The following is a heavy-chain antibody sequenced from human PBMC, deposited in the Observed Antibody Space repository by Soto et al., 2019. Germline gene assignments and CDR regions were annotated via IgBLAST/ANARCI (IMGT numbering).Heavy chain of an antibody. CDR2: IYYSGST. Sequence: QLQLQESGPGLVKPSETLSLTCTVSGGSISSSSYFWGWIRQPPGKGLEWIGKIYYSGSTYYNPSLKSRVTISADTSKNQFSLKLNSVTAADTAVYYCARRDYDQGDPLDAFDIWGQGTMVTVSS. J-gene: IGHJ3*02. CDR3: ARRDYDQGDPLDAFDI. CDR1: GGSISSSSYF. V-gene: IGHV4-39*01. D-gene: IGHD4-17*01.